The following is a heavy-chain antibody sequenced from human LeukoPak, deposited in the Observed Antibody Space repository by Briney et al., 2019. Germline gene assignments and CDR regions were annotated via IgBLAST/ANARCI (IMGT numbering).Heavy chain of an antibody. Sequence: PSETLSLTCTVSGGSISSYYWSWIRQPPGKGLEWIGYIYTSGSTNYNPSLKSRVTISVDTSKNQFSLKLSSVTAADTAVYYCASSYGRGGYGDFDYWGQGTLVIVSS. CDR3: ASSYGRGGYGDFDY. V-gene: IGHV4-4*09. CDR1: GGSISSYY. CDR2: IYTSGST. J-gene: IGHJ4*02. D-gene: IGHD5-12*01.